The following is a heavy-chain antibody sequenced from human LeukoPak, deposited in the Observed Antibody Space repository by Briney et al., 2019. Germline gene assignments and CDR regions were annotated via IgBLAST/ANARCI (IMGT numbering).Heavy chain of an antibody. J-gene: IGHJ4*02. Sequence: GASVKVSCKASGYTFTSYYIHWVRQAPGQGLEWRGIINPSGGSTSYAQKFQGRVTMTRDTSTSTVYMELSSLRSEDTAVYYCARDNYYGSGSYYSDYWGQGTLVTVSS. V-gene: IGHV1-46*03. CDR1: GYTFTSYY. CDR3: ARDNYYGSGSYYSDY. D-gene: IGHD3-10*01. CDR2: INPSGGST.